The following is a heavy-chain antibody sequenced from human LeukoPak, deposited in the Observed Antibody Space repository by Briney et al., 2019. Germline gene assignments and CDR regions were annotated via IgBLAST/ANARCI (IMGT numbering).Heavy chain of an antibody. D-gene: IGHD3-10*01. J-gene: IGHJ3*02. CDR3: ARGGVAMWAFDI. CDR2: ISWNRGSI. Sequence: SGRSLRLSCIVSGFTFEDYAMRWVRHAPGKGLEWVSGISWNRGSIGYADSVKGRFTISRDNAKNSLYLQMNSLRAEDTAVYYCARGGVAMWAFDIWGQGTMVTVSS. V-gene: IGHV3-9*01. CDR1: GFTFEDYA.